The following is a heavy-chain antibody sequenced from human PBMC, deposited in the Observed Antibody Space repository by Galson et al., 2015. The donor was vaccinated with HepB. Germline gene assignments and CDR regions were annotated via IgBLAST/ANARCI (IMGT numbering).Heavy chain of an antibody. CDR2: ISGSDGST. CDR3: AVGANSFGY. V-gene: IGHV3-23*01. Sequence: SLRLSCAASGFTFSSYAMSWVRQAPGKGLEWVSSISGSDGSTYYADSVRGRFSINRDNSKNTLYMQMNSLRADDTAVYYCAVGANSFGYWGQGILVTVSS. J-gene: IGHJ4*02. CDR1: GFTFSSYA. D-gene: IGHD1-26*01.